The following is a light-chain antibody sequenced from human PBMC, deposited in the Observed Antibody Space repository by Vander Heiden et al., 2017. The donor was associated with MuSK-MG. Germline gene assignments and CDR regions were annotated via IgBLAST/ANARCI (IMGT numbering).Light chain of an antibody. CDR3: TSYTLSSTWV. CDR2: DVN. CDR1: STDIGSYNH. Sequence: QSALTQPASVSGSPGQSITISCSGTSTDIGSYNHISWCQQHPGKAPKLMIFDVNNRPSGVSNRFSGSKSGNTASLTISGLQAEDEADYYCTSYTLSSTWVFGGGTKLTVL. V-gene: IGLV2-14*01. J-gene: IGLJ3*02.